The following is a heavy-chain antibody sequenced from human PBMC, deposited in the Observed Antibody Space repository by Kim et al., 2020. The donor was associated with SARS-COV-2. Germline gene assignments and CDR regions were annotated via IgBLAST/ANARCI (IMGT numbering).Heavy chain of an antibody. J-gene: IGHJ3*02. CDR2: IYSGGST. CDR3: AREGIAVAGHAFDI. D-gene: IGHD6-19*01. Sequence: GGSLRLSCAASGFTVSSNYMSWVRQAPGKGLEWVAAIYSGGSTYYADSVKGRFTISRHNSKNTLYLQMNSLRAEDTAVYYCAREGIAVAGHAFDIWGQGTMVTVSS. V-gene: IGHV3-53*04. CDR1: GFTVSSNY.